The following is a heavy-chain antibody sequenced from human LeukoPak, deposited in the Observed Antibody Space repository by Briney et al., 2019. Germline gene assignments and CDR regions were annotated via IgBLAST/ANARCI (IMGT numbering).Heavy chain of an antibody. Sequence: SETLSLTCGFSGGSLSDYYCIWLRQPPGRDLEWIGHIYYTGTTDYNPSLKSRVVISLDASRNQFSLKLNSLTPADTAIYYCARLRWQMVGPYLEDWGLGTLVTVSS. V-gene: IGHV4-59*01. CDR2: IYYTGTT. D-gene: IGHD4-23*01. J-gene: IGHJ4*02. CDR1: GGSLSDYY. CDR3: ARLRWQMVGPYLED.